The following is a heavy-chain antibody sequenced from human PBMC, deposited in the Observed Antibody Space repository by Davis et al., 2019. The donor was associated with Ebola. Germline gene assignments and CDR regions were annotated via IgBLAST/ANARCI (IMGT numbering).Heavy chain of an antibody. D-gene: IGHD1-14*01. CDR3: ASHTGTYYYYGMDV. J-gene: IGHJ6*02. CDR2: INWNGGST. V-gene: IGHV3-20*01. CDR1: GFTFSSYA. Sequence: GESLKISCAASGFTFSSYAMSWVRQAPGKGLEWVSGINWNGGSTGYADSVKGRFTISRDNAKNSLYLQMNSLRAEDTALYHCASHTGTYYYYGMDVWGQGTTVTVSS.